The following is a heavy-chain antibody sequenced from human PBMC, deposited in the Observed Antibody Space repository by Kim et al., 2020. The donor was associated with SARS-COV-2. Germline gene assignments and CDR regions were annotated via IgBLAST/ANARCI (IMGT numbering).Heavy chain of an antibody. CDR1: GFTFSSYS. J-gene: IGHJ3*02. V-gene: IGHV3-48*02. CDR3: ARDEGGTYYYDSSGYYQDAFDI. Sequence: GGSLRLSCAASGFTFSSYSMNWVRQAPGKGLEWVSYISSSSSTIYYADSVKGRFTISRDNAKNSLYLQMNSLRDEDTAVYYCARDEGGTYYYDSSGYYQDAFDIWGQGTMVTVSS. CDR2: ISSSSSTI. D-gene: IGHD3-22*01.